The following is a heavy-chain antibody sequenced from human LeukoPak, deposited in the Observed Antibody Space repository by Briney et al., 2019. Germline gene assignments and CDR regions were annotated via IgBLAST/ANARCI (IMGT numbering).Heavy chain of an antibody. V-gene: IGHV3-7*01. CDR1: RFTFSSYW. Sequence: GGSLRLSCAASRFTFSSYWMGWVCQTPGKGLEWVANIKQDGSEKYYVDSVKGRFTISRDNAKNSLYLQMNSLRAEDTAVYYCARENYFDYWGQGTLVTVSS. CDR3: ARENYFDY. J-gene: IGHJ4*02. CDR2: IKQDGSEK.